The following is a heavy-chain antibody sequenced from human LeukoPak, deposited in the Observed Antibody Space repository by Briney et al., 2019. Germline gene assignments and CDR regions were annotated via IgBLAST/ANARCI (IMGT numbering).Heavy chain of an antibody. CDR2: INPNSGGT. D-gene: IGHD4-23*01. CDR3: ARDPLPGYGGNFGVPLG. CDR1: GYTFTGYY. V-gene: IGHV1-2*02. Sequence: ASVKVSCKASGYTFTGYYMHWVRQAPGQGLEWMGWINPNSGGTNYAQKFQGRVTMTRDTSISTAYMELSRLRSDDTAVYYCARDPLPGYGGNFGVPLGWGQGTLVTVSS. J-gene: IGHJ4*02.